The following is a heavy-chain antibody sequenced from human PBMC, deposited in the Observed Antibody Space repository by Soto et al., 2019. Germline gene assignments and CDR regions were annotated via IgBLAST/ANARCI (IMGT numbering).Heavy chain of an antibody. D-gene: IGHD5-12*01. CDR1: GYRFSDYY. J-gene: IGHJ6*03. CDR2: MNPNSGDT. CDR3: ARESGGATATLDYYYCYMDV. V-gene: IGHV1-2*02. Sequence: QVQLVQSGAEVKKPGASVTVSCKASGYRFSDYYLHWVRQAPGQGPEWMGWMNPNSGDTKYAQKFKGRVTRTRDTSVRTAFMERNWLKSDDTAVYYCARESGGATATLDYYYCYMDVWGIGTTVTVSS.